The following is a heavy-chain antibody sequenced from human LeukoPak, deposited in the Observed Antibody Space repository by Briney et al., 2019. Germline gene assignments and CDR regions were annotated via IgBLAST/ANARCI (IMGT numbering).Heavy chain of an antibody. J-gene: IGHJ3*02. V-gene: IGHV4-59*01. CDR2: IYYSGST. Sequence: SETLSLTCTVSGGSISSYYWSWIRQPPGKGLEWIGYIYYSGSTNYNPSLKSRVTISVDTSKNQFSLKLSSVTAADTAVYYCARVGDYDILTGYSSAFDIWGQGTMVTVSS. CDR1: GGSISSYY. CDR3: ARVGDYDILTGYSSAFDI. D-gene: IGHD3-9*01.